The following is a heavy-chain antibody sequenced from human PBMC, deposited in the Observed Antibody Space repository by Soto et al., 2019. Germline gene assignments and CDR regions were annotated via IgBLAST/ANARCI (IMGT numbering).Heavy chain of an antibody. J-gene: IGHJ6*02. V-gene: IGHV3-30*03. D-gene: IGHD3-16*01. CDR3: ARQGSNGAYVYFAMDV. Sequence: PGGSLRLSCAASGFTSSSYGMHWVRQAPGKGLEWVAVISYDGSNKYYADSVKGRFTISRDNSKNTLYLQMNSLRAEDTAVYYCARQGSNGAYVYFAMDVWGQGTTVTVSS. CDR1: GFTSSSYG. CDR2: ISYDGSNK.